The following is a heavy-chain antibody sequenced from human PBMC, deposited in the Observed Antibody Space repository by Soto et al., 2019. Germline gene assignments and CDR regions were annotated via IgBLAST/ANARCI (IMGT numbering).Heavy chain of an antibody. CDR1: SGSISSGDYY. V-gene: IGHV4-30-4*01. CDR2: IYNSGST. J-gene: IGHJ2*01. CDR3: AAFVGAYWYFDL. Sequence: PSETLSLTCTVSSGSISSGDYYWSWIRQPPGKGLEWIGYIYNSGSTYYNPSLKSRVTISVDTSKNQFSLKLSSVTAADTAVYYCAAFVGAYWYFDLWGRGTLVTVSS. D-gene: IGHD2-15*01.